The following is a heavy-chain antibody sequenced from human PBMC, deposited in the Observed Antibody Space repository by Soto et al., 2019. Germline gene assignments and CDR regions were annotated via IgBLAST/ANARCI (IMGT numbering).Heavy chain of an antibody. Sequence: QVQLQESGPGLVKPSETLSLTCTVSGDSMSSYYWSWIRQPPGKGLEWIGYIYYGGSTNYNPSLKSRVTISVDRSKNQFSLKVNSVTAADTAVYYCAREGQISGFDSWGQGTLVTVSS. D-gene: IGHD1-26*01. CDR2: IYYGGST. CDR1: GDSMSSYY. CDR3: AREGQISGFDS. J-gene: IGHJ4*02. V-gene: IGHV4-59*01.